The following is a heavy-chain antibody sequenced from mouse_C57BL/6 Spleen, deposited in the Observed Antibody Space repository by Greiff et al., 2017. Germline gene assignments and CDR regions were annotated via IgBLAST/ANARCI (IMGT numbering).Heavy chain of an antibody. J-gene: IGHJ3*01. CDR1: GYAFSSSW. CDR2: IYPGDGDT. V-gene: IGHV1-82*01. Sequence: VQLQQSGPELVKPGASVKISCKASGYAFSSSWMNWVKQRPGKGLEWIGRIYPGDGDTNYNGKFKGKATLTADKSSSAAYMQLSSLTSEDSAVYFCARMLYDYDENAYWGQGTLVTVSA. CDR3: ARMLYDYDENAY. D-gene: IGHD2-4*01.